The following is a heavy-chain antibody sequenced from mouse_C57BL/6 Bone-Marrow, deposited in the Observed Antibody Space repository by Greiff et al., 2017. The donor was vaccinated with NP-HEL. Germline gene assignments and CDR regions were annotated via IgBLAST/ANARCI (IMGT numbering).Heavy chain of an antibody. J-gene: IGHJ1*03. CDR2: ISSGGSYT. D-gene: IGHD2-4*01. CDR3: ARDYDYWYFDV. V-gene: IGHV5-6*01. Sequence: EVQLKESGGDLVKPGGSLKLSCAASGFTFSSYGMSWVRQTPDKRLEWVATISSGGSYTYYPDSVKGRFTISRDNAKNTLYLQMSSLKSEDTAMYYCARDYDYWYFDVWGTGTTVTVSS. CDR1: GFTFSSYG.